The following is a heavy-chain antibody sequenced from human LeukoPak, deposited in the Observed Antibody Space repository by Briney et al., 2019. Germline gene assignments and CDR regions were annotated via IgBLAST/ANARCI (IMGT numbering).Heavy chain of an antibody. J-gene: IGHJ4*02. CDR2: IKQDESEK. Sequence: GGSLRLSCAASGFTFSDYWMSWVRQAPGKGLEWVANIKQDESEKYSVDSVKGRFTISRDNAKNSLFLQIAGLRAEDTAVYYCARTRYPYQGSGTYYLDYWGQGTLVTVSS. V-gene: IGHV3-7*01. CDR1: GFTFSDYW. CDR3: ARTRYPYQGSGTYYLDY. D-gene: IGHD3-10*01.